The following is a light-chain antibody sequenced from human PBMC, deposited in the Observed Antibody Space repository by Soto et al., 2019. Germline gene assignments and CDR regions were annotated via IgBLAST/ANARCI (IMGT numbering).Light chain of an antibody. CDR3: QQYGDYNSPRYS. V-gene: IGKV3-20*01. CDR2: ATS. Sequence: EIVLTQSPGTLSLSPGDRVTLSCRASQSVSTNYFSWYQQKPGQAPRLLIYATSSRAVGIPDRFSGRVSGTYFTLTISSLEPEDFAMYYCQQYGDYNSPRYSFGQGTRLEI. CDR1: QSVSTNY. J-gene: IGKJ2*03.